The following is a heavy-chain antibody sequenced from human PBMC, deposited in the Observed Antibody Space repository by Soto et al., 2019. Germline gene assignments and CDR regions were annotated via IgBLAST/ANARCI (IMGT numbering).Heavy chain of an antibody. Sequence: EVQLVESGGGLVQPGGSLRLSCAASGFTFSSYAMHWVRQAPGKGLEYVSAISSNGGSTYYANSVKGRFTISRDNSKNTLYLQMGSLRAEDMAVYYCARDWGGYCSSTSCYVLDYWGQGTLVTVSS. CDR1: GFTFSSYA. D-gene: IGHD2-2*01. CDR2: ISSNGGST. V-gene: IGHV3-64*01. CDR3: ARDWGGYCSSTSCYVLDY. J-gene: IGHJ4*02.